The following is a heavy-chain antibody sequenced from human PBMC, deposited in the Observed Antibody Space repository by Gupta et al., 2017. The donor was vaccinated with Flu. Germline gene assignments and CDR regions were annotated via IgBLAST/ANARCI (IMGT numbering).Heavy chain of an antibody. V-gene: IGHV1-2*02. D-gene: IGHD3-22*01. J-gene: IGHJ6*02. Sequence: QVHLVQSGAEVKMPGASVKVSCTASGYTFTGYYLHWVRQAPGQGLEWWGWIDPKIGDTNYGQIFQGRVTMTRDKSISTVHMELSRLRPDDTAVYYCARERVRGTYYDSSGCLAVWGPGTTGTVSS. CDR2: IDPKIGDT. CDR3: ARERVRGTYYDSSGCLAV. CDR1: GYTFTGYY.